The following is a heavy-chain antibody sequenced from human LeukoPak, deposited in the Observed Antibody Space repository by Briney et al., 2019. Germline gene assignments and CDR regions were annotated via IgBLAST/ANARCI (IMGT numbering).Heavy chain of an antibody. Sequence: GGSLRLSCAASGFIFDNYGLVWVRQAPGKGLEWVSAISNDGGGTTYADFVKGRLSVSRDNSKNTLFLQMNSLRAEDTALYYCAKGSSGYFFDLWGQGTLDTVSS. CDR2: ISNDGGGT. V-gene: IGHV3-23*01. CDR1: GFIFDNYG. J-gene: IGHJ4*02. CDR3: AKGSSGYFFDL. D-gene: IGHD3-22*01.